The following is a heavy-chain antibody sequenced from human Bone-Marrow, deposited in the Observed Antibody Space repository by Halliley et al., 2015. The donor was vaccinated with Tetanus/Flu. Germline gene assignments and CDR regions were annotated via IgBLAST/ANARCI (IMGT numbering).Heavy chain of an antibody. Sequence: TLSLTCTISGASISDDNWGWIRQPPGRGLEWIGNVSYSERANYTPSLKSRVALSVDTTKNQFSLNLASVTAADTAVYYCARHQFSYDGSRIEAFNVWGQGTMVPVSS. CDR1: GASISDDN. CDR3: ARHQFSYDGSRIEAFNV. V-gene: IGHV4-59*08. CDR2: VSYSERA. J-gene: IGHJ3*01. D-gene: IGHD5-12*01.